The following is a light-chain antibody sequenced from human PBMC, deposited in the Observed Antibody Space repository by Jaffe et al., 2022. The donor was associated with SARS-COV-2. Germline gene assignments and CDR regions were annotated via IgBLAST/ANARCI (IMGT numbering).Light chain of an antibody. J-gene: IGKJ1*01. V-gene: IGKV3-20*01. CDR2: GAS. Sequence: EIVLTQSPGTLSLSPGERATLSCRASQSVSSRYFAWYQQKPGQAPRLLIYGASSRATDIPDRFSGSGSGTDFTLTISRLEPEDFAVYYCQQYDISPRTFGQGTKVEIK. CDR1: QSVSSRY. CDR3: QQYDISPRT.